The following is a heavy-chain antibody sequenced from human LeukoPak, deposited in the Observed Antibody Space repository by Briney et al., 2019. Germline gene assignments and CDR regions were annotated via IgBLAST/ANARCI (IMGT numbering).Heavy chain of an antibody. CDR3: ARLESAAAGNRWFDP. CDR1: GGSISSYY. J-gene: IGHJ5*02. V-gene: IGHV4-59*01. Sequence: ASETLSLTCTVSGGSISSYYWSWIRQPPGKGLEWIGYIYYSGSTNYNPSLKSRVTISVDTSKNQFSLKLSSVTAADTAVCYCARLESAAAGNRWFDPWGQGILVTVSP. D-gene: IGHD6-13*01. CDR2: IYYSGST.